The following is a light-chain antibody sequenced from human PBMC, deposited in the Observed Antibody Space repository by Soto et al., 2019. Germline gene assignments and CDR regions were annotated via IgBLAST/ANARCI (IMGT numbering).Light chain of an antibody. CDR1: QSIRRS. CDR3: QQTYSSPRT. CDR2: AAS. J-gene: IGKJ1*01. V-gene: IGKV1-39*01. Sequence: DIQMTQSPSSLSASVADRVTITCRASQSIRRSLNWYQQKPGKAPNLLIYAASSLQTGVPSRFTGSGSVTDFTLTISNLQPEDFAVYYCQQTYSSPRTFGQGTKVEIK.